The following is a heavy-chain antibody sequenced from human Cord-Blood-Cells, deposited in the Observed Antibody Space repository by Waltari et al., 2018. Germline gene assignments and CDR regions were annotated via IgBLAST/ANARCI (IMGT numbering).Heavy chain of an antibody. CDR1: GHTFTGYY. CDR2: INPNSGGT. D-gene: IGHD6-19*01. J-gene: IGHJ3*02. V-gene: IGHV1-2*04. CDR3: ARGALGSGWYAFDI. Sequence: QVQLVQSGAEVKKPGASVKVSCTASGHTFTGYYMHWVRQAPGQGIEWMGWINPNSGGTNYAQKCQGWVTMTRDTSISTAYMELSRLRSDDTAVYYCARGALGSGWYAFDIWGQGTMVTVSS.